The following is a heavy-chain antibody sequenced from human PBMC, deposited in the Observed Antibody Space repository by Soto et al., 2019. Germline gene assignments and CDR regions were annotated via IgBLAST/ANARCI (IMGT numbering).Heavy chain of an antibody. CDR3: ARFRGSYGDYGYYYGLDV. CDR1: GFIFNTFS. V-gene: IGHV3-30-3*01. J-gene: IGHJ6*02. Sequence: QVQLVESGGGVVQPGRSLRLSCAASGFIFNTFSMDWVRQAPGKGLEWVAVISYDGSNKFYADSVTGRFTISRDNSKNTLDLQMNSLRPDDTAVYYCARFRGSYGDYGYYYGLDVWGQGTTVTVSS. D-gene: IGHD4-17*01. CDR2: ISYDGSNK.